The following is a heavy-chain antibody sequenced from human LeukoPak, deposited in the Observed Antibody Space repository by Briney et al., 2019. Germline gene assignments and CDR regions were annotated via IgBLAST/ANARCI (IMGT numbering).Heavy chain of an antibody. V-gene: IGHV4-38-2*02. Sequence: SETLSLTCTVSGGSISSGYYWGWIRQPPGKGLEWIGSIYHSGSTYYNPSLKSRVTISVDTSKNQFSLKLSSVTAADTAVYYCATSSLYYYDWFDPWGQGTLVTVSS. CDR1: GGSISSGYY. D-gene: IGHD3-10*01. CDR3: ATSSLYYYDWFDP. J-gene: IGHJ5*02. CDR2: IYHSGST.